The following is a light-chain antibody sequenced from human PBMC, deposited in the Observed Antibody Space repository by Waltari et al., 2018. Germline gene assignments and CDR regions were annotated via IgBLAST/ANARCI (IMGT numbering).Light chain of an antibody. Sequence: DIQMTQSPASLSASVGDRVTITCRARQDISNSLAWYQQKPGKVPKLLIYVASTLQSGVPSRFSGSGSGTDFTLTISSLQPEDVATYYCQKYNSAPLTFGPGTKVDIK. CDR2: VAS. J-gene: IGKJ3*01. V-gene: IGKV1-27*01. CDR1: QDISNS. CDR3: QKYNSAPLT.